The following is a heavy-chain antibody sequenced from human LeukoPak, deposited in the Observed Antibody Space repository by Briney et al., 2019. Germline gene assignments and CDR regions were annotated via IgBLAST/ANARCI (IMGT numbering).Heavy chain of an antibody. V-gene: IGHV4-59*01. CDR1: GGSINTYY. CDR3: ARNGGGNSTSYYYYYMDV. CDR2: IYYSGST. D-gene: IGHD4-23*01. Sequence: PSETLSLTCTVSGGSINTYYWSWIRQPPGKGLEWIGYIYYSGSTNYNPSVKSRVTISVDTSKNQFSLKLSSVTAADTAVYYCARNGGGNSTSYYYYYMDVWGKGTTVTVSS. J-gene: IGHJ6*03.